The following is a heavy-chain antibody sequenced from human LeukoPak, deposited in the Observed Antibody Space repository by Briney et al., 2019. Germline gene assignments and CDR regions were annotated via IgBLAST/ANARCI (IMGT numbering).Heavy chain of an antibody. CDR1: GYTFTSYD. J-gene: IGHJ5*02. D-gene: IGHD3-10*01. CDR3: ARDSFYYGSGSYYWFDP. V-gene: IGHV1-8*01. Sequence: GASVKVSCKASGYTFTSYDINWVRQATGQGLEWMGWMNPNSGNTGYAQKFQGRVTMTRNTSISTAYMELSSLRSEDTAVYYCARDSFYYGSGSYYWFDPWGQRTLVTVSS. CDR2: MNPNSGNT.